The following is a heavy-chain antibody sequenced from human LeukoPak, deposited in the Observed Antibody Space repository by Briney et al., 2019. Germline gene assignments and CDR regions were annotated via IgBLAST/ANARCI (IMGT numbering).Heavy chain of an antibody. CDR2: ISAYNGNT. V-gene: IGHV1-18*01. Sequence: ASVKVSCKASGYTFTSYGISWVRQAPGQGLEWMGWISAYNGNTNYAQKLQGRVTMTTDTSTSTAYMELRSLRSEDTAVYYCAGVQAGVPAAGFDYWGQGTLVTVSS. J-gene: IGHJ4*02. D-gene: IGHD2-2*01. CDR3: AGVQAGVPAAGFDY. CDR1: GYTFTSYG.